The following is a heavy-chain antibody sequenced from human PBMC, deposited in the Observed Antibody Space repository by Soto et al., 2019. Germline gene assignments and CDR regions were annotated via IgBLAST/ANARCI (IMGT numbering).Heavy chain of an antibody. CDR1: GFIFSDHY. D-gene: IGHD4-4*01. CDR2: IRDKANSYTT. Sequence: EVQMVESGGGLVQPGRSLRLSCAASGFIFSDHYRDWVRQAPGKGLEWVGRIRDKANSYTTEYAASVKGRFTISRDDSNNSLYLQMNSLKIEDTDVYYCARGDDYNDGVYASDIWGQGTMVTVSS. J-gene: IGHJ3*02. V-gene: IGHV3-72*01. CDR3: ARGDDYNDGVYASDI.